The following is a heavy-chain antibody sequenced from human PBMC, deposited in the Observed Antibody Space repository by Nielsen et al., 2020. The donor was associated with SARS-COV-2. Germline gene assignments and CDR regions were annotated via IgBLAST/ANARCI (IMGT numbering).Heavy chain of an antibody. CDR2: ISPDGTTT. CDR3: AKGGCLLGAEEIRRDLAS. CDR1: GFTFSNYW. J-gene: IGHJ4*02. V-gene: IGHV3-74*01. Sequence: GESLKISCAASGFTFSNYWMHWVRQGPGKGLFWVSRISPDGTTTAYADSLKGRSTISRDNSRSTVYLEINSLRAEDSAMYYCAKGGCLLGAEEIRRDLASWGQGTLVTVSS. D-gene: IGHD1-26*01.